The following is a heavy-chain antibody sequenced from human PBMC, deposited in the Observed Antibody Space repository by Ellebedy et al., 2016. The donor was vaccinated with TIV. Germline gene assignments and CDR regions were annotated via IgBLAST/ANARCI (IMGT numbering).Heavy chain of an antibody. D-gene: IGHD3-22*01. CDR1: GSSISSYY. Sequence: SETLSLTCTVSGSSISSYYWSWIRQPPGKGLERIGYIYYSGSTNYNPSLKSRVTISVDTSKNQFSLKLSSVTAADTAVYYCARGRRYDSTKIWGFDYWGQGTLVTVSS. J-gene: IGHJ4*02. V-gene: IGHV4-59*01. CDR2: IYYSGST. CDR3: ARGRRYDSTKIWGFDY.